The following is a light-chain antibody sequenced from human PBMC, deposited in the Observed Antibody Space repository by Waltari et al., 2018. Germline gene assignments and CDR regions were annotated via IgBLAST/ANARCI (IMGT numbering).Light chain of an antibody. CDR2: QDT. CDR1: KLGDKY. V-gene: IGLV3-1*01. Sequence: SYELTQPPSVSVSPGQTASVPCSGDKLGDKYVCWYQQKPGQSPVLVIYQDTKRPSGIPERFSGSNSGNTATLTITGTQAMDEADFYCQAWDSSTAGVVFGGGTKLTVL. J-gene: IGLJ2*01. CDR3: QAWDSSTAGVV.